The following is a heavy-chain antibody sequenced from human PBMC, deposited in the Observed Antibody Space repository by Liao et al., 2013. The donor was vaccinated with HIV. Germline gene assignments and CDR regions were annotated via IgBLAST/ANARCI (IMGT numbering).Heavy chain of an antibody. V-gene: IGHV4-4*07. Sequence: QVQLQESGPGLVKPSETLSLTCSVSGGSISSYYWSWIRQPAGKGLEWIGRVYGSGSTDYNPSLKSRVTMSLDRSKNQFSLRLSSVTAADTAIYYCARGGGSYEFDYWGQGTPGHRLL. D-gene: IGHD5-24*01. CDR3: ARGGGSYEFDY. J-gene: IGHJ4*02. CDR2: VYGSGST. CDR1: GGSISSYY.